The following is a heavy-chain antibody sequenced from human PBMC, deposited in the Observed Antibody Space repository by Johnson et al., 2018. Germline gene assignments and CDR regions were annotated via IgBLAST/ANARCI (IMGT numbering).Heavy chain of an antibody. CDR3: TTSYGDHDYI. J-gene: IGHJ3*02. Sequence: VQLVESGGGVVQPGRSLRLSCAASGFTFSSYGMHCVRQAPGKGLEWVGRIKSKTDGGTTDYAAPVKGRFTISRDDSKNTLYLQMNSLKTEATAVEYCTTSYGDHDYIWGQGTMVTVSS. CDR2: IKSKTDGGTT. V-gene: IGHV3-15*07. D-gene: IGHD4-17*01. CDR1: GFTFSSYG.